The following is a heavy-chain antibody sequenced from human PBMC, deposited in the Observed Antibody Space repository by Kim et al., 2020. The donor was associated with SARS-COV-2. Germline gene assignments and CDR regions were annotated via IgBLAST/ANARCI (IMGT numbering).Heavy chain of an antibody. D-gene: IGHD3-3*01. V-gene: IGHV3-33*01. Sequence: GGSLRLSCAASGFTFSSYGMHWVRQAPGKGLEWVAVIWYDGSNKYYADSVKGRFTISRDNSKNTLYLQMNSLRAEDTAVYYCARGSHTIFGVVISYYFDYWGQGTLVTVSS. CDR1: GFTFSSYG. CDR3: ARGSHTIFGVVISYYFDY. J-gene: IGHJ4*02. CDR2: IWYDGSNK.